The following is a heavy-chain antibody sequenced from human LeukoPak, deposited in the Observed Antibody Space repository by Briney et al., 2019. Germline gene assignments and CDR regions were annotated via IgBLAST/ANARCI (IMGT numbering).Heavy chain of an antibody. J-gene: IGHJ4*02. D-gene: IGHD4-17*01. CDR1: GYTFTSYD. Sequence: ASVKVSCKASGYTFTSYDINWVRQATGQGLEWMGGMNPNSGNTGYAQTFQGTVTMTRNTSISTVYMELSSLRSGDTAVYYCARGRRAVTTYNYWGQGTLVTVSS. CDR2: MNPNSGNT. V-gene: IGHV1-8*01. CDR3: ARGRRAVTTYNY.